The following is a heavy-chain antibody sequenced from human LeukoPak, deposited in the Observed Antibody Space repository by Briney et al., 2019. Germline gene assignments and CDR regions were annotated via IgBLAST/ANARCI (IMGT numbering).Heavy chain of an antibody. CDR1: GGSISSYS. Sequence: SETLSLTCIVSGGSISSYSWSWIRQPPGKGLDWIGYIYDSGSTKYNPSLKSRVAISRDTSEHQFSLKLTSVTAADTAVYYCARVGYSYGIDAFDVWGQGAMVTVS. J-gene: IGHJ3*01. V-gene: IGHV4-59*01. CDR3: ARVGYSYGIDAFDV. D-gene: IGHD5-18*01. CDR2: IYDSGST.